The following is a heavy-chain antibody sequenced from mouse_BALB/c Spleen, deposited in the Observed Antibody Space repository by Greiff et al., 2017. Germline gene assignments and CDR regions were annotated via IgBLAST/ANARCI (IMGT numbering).Heavy chain of an antibody. J-gene: IGHJ2*01. CDR2: ISSGGSYT. CDR3: TRDRKVDGYSDFDY. V-gene: IGHV5-6-4*01. D-gene: IGHD2-3*01. CDR1: GFTFSSYT. Sequence: EVQLVESGGGLVKPGGSLKLSCAASGFTFSSYTMSWVRQTPEKRLEWVATISSGGSYTYYPDSVKGRFTISRDNAKNTLYLQMSSLKSEDTAMYYCTRDRKVDGYSDFDYWGQGTTLTVSS.